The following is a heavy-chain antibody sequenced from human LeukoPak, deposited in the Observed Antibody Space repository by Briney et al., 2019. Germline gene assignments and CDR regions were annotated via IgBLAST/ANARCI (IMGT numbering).Heavy chain of an antibody. CDR3: ARDLRSEWELLFWFDP. V-gene: IGHV4-39*07. CDR1: GGSISSSSYY. D-gene: IGHD1-26*01. CDR2: IYYSGST. J-gene: IGHJ5*02. Sequence: KPSETLSLTCTVSGGSISSSSYYWGWIRQPPGKGLEWIGSIYYSGSTYYNPSLKSRVTISVDTSKNQFSLKLSSVTAADTAVYYCARDLRSEWELLFWFDPWGQGTLVTVSS.